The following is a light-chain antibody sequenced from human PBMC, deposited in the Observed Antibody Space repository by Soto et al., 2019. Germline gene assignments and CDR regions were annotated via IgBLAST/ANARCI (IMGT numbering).Light chain of an antibody. CDR3: TSYAGSNIWV. CDR1: SSDVGGYNY. V-gene: IGLV2-8*01. Sequence: QSVLTQPPSASGSPGQSVTISCTGTSSDVGGYNYVSWYQQYPGKAPKLMIYEVSKRPSGVPDRFSGSKSGKTASLTVSGLQPEDEADYYCTSYAGSNIWVFGGGIKLTVL. CDR2: EVS. J-gene: IGLJ3*02.